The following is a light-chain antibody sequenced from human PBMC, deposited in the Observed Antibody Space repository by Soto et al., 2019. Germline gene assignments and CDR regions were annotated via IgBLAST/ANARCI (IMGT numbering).Light chain of an antibody. V-gene: IGLV2-23*01. CDR3: CSYAGSSTDVV. CDR1: SSDVGSYNL. J-gene: IGLJ2*01. Sequence: QSALTQPASVSGSPGQSITISCTGTSSDVGSYNLVSWYQQHPGKAPKLMIYEGSKRPSGVSNRFSGSKSGNTASLTISGLQAEDEADYYCCSYAGSSTDVVFGGGTKADRP. CDR2: EGS.